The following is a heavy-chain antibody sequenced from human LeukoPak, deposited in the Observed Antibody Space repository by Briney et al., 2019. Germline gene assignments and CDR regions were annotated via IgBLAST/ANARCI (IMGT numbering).Heavy chain of an antibody. CDR2: IRSKANSYAT. CDR1: GFTFSGSA. J-gene: IGHJ3*02. V-gene: IGHV3-73*01. CDR3: TRLGVWGSYRTDAFDI. D-gene: IGHD3-16*02. Sequence: GGSLRLSCAASGFTFSGSAMHWVRQASGKGLEWVGRIRSKANSYATAYAASVKGRFTISRDDSRNTAYLQMNSLKTEDTAVYYCTRLGVWGSYRTDAFDIWGQGTMVTVSS.